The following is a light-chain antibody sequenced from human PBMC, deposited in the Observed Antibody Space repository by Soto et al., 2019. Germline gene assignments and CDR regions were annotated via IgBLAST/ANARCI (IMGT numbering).Light chain of an antibody. Sequence: QSALTQPRSVSGSPGQSVTISCTGTSSEVGGYNYVSWYRQHPGKAPKLMIYDVSKRPSGVPDRFSGSKSGNTASLTISGLQAEDEADYYCCSYAGSYTWVFVTGTKVTVL. J-gene: IGLJ1*01. CDR2: DVS. CDR1: SSEVGGYNY. V-gene: IGLV2-11*01. CDR3: CSYAGSYTWV.